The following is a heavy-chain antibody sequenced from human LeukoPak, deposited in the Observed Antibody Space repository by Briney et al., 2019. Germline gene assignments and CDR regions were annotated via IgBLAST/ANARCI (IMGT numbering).Heavy chain of an antibody. CDR2: IYPGDSDT. Sequence: GESLKISFKAPGYSFTSYWIGWVRQMPGKGLEWMGIIYPGDSDTRYSPSFQGQVTISADKSISTAYLQWSSLKASDTAIYYGARRRWDPAPFDIWGQGTMVTVSS. CDR3: ARRRWDPAPFDI. CDR1: GYSFTSYW. J-gene: IGHJ3*02. D-gene: IGHD1-26*01. V-gene: IGHV5-51*01.